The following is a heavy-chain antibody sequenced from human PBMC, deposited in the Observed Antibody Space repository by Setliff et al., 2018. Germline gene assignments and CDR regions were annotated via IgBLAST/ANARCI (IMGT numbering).Heavy chain of an antibody. CDR1: GLTFSSYD. J-gene: IGHJ3*02. V-gene: IGHV3-7*01. CDR2: INPHGSEK. Sequence: PGGSLRLSCAASGLTFSSYDMSWVRQAPGKGLEWLASINPHGSEKYYADSVKGRFTISRDNAKNSLSLQMNSLRAEDTAVYYCARDLNRWFGEFAFDIWGQGTMVTVSS. D-gene: IGHD3-10*01. CDR3: ARDLNRWFGEFAFDI.